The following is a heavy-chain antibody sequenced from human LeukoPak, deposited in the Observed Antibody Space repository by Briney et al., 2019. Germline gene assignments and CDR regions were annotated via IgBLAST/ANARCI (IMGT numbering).Heavy chain of an antibody. CDR3: ARYGSGSYRQFDY. CDR1: GGSFSGYY. V-gene: IGHV4-34*01. J-gene: IGHJ4*02. D-gene: IGHD3-10*01. Sequence: SETLSLTCAVYGGSFSGYYWSWIRQPPGKGLEWIGEINHSGSTNYNPSLKSRVTISVDTSKNQFSLKLNSVTAADTAVYYCARYGSGSYRQFDYWGQGTLVTVSS. CDR2: INHSGST.